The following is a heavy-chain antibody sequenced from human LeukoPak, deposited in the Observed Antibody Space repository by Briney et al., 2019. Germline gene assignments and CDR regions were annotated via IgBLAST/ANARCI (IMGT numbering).Heavy chain of an antibody. Sequence: GGSLRLSCAASGFTFNRYNMNWVRQPPGKGLEWVSAISSSGVSTYYADSVKGRFTISRDNSKNTLYLQMNSLRAEDTAVYYCAKAPANYVDTAMGTFDYWGQGTLVTVSS. CDR2: ISSSGVST. CDR1: GFTFNRYN. V-gene: IGHV3-23*01. D-gene: IGHD5-18*01. CDR3: AKAPANYVDTAMGTFDY. J-gene: IGHJ4*02.